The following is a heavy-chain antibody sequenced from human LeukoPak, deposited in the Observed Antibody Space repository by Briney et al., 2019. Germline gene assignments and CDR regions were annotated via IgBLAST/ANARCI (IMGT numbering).Heavy chain of an antibody. J-gene: IGHJ4*02. D-gene: IGHD3-3*01. CDR1: GFTFGKYW. CDR3: ARDQYDTWSRRGNFDS. V-gene: IGHV3-7*03. CDR2: IKLDGSEK. Sequence: QSGGSLRLSCVASGFTFGKYWMSWVHQAPGKGLEWVANIKLDGSEKNYVDSVKGRFTISRDNTKNSLYLQMNSLGVEDTAVFYCARDQYDTWSRRGNFDSWGQGTLVIVSS.